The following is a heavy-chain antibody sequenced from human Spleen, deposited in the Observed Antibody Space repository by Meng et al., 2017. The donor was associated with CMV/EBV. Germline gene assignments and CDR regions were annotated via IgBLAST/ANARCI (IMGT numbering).Heavy chain of an antibody. Sequence: SVKVSCKASGGTFSSYAISWVRQAPGQGLEWMGGIIPIFGTANYAQKFQGRVTITTDESTSTAYMELSSLRSEDTAVYYCARRIADYTTGFYYYGIDVWGQGTTVTVSS. V-gene: IGHV1-69*05. CDR1: GGTFSSYA. CDR3: ARRIADYTTGFYYYGIDV. J-gene: IGHJ6*02. D-gene: IGHD4-11*01. CDR2: IIPIFGTA.